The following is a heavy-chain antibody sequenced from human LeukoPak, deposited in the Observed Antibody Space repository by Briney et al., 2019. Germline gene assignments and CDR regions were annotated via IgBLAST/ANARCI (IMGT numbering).Heavy chain of an antibody. D-gene: IGHD6-13*01. V-gene: IGHV4-4*07. CDR3: ARERDSSTWDDLGTFDS. Sequence: SETLSLTCTVSGGSIGTYYWTWIRRPAGKGLEWIGRIYSRGSTDDNPSLKSRLTMSVDTSKNQISLRLRSVTAADTAIYYCARERDSSTWDDLGTFDSWGQGILVTVSS. J-gene: IGHJ4*02. CDR2: IYSRGST. CDR1: GGSIGTYY.